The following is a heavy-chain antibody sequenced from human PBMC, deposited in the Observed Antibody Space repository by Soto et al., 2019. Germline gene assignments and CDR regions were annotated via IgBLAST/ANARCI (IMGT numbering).Heavy chain of an antibody. CDR3: ARVVGYGNWAYYYYYGMDV. CDR2: IKQDGSEK. CDR1: GFTFSSYW. Sequence: GGSLRLSCAASGFTFSSYWMSWVRQAPGKGLEWVANIKQDGSEKYYVDSVKGRFTISRDNAKNSLYLQMNSLRAEDTAVYYCARVVGYGNWAYYYYYGMDVWGQGTTVTVSS. V-gene: IGHV3-7*03. D-gene: IGHD5-18*01. J-gene: IGHJ6*02.